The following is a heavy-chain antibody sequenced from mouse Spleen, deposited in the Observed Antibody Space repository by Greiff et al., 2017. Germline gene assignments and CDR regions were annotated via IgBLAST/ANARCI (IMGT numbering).Heavy chain of an antibody. Sequence: VHLVESGAELMKPGASVKLSCKATGYTFTGYWIEWVKQRPGHGLEWIGEILPGSGSTNYNEKFKGKATFTADTSSNTAYMQLGSLTTEDSAIYYCARKLGYYAMDYWGQGTSVTVSS. J-gene: IGHJ4*01. CDR3: ARKLGYYAMDY. V-gene: IGHV1-9*01. D-gene: IGHD3-1*01. CDR2: ILPGSGST. CDR1: GYTFTGYW.